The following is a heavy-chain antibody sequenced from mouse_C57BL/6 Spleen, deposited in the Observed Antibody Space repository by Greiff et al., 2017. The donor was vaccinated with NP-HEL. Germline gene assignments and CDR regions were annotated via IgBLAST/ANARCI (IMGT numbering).Heavy chain of an antibody. CDR2: INPSSGYT. D-gene: IGHD2-5*01. J-gene: IGHJ4*01. V-gene: IGHV1-4*01. Sequence: QVQLQQSGAELARPGASVKMSCKASGYTFTSYTMHWVKQRPGQGLEWIGYINPSSGYTKYNQKFKDKATLTADKSSSTAYMQLSSLTSEDSAVYYCARGASNLYAMDYWGQGTSVTVSS. CDR3: ARGASNLYAMDY. CDR1: GYTFTSYT.